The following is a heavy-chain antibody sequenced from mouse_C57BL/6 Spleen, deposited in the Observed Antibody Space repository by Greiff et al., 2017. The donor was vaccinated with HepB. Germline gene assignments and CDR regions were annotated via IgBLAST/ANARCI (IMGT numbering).Heavy chain of an antibody. J-gene: IGHJ2*01. CDR1: GYAFTNYL. D-gene: IGHD1-1*01. CDR2: INPGSGGT. Sequence: VQLQQSGAELVRPGTSVKVSCKASGYAFTNYLIEWVKQRPGKGLEWIGVINPGSGGTNYNEKFKGKATLTADKSSSTAYMQLSSLTSEDSAVYFCARGYYGTYFDYWGQGTTLTVSS. CDR3: ARGYYGTYFDY. V-gene: IGHV1-54*01.